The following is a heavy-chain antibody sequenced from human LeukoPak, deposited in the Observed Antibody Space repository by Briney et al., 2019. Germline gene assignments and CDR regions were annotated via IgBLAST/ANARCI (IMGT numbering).Heavy chain of an antibody. Sequence: PGGSLRLSCAASGFTFSTYWMHWVRQAPGKGLVWVSRINPDGTTTSYADSVKGRFTISRDNAKNSLYLQMNSLRAEDTAVYYCARETVDSSGYYSDYWGQGTLVTVSS. CDR1: GFTFSTYW. CDR3: ARETVDSSGYYSDY. V-gene: IGHV3-74*01. J-gene: IGHJ4*02. CDR2: INPDGTTT. D-gene: IGHD3-22*01.